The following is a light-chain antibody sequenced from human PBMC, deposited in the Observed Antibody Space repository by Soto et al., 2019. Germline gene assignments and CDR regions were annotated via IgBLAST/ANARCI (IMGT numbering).Light chain of an antibody. CDR1: QSLLHRSGYNY. CDR2: LGS. CDR3: MQALQTPLT. Sequence: DIVMTQSPLSLPDTPGEPASISCRSSQSLLHRSGYNYLTWYLQKPGQSPQLLIYLGSSRASGVPDSFSGSGSGTDFTLKISRVEAEDVGVYYCMQALQTPLTFGGGTKVEIK. V-gene: IGKV2-28*01. J-gene: IGKJ4*01.